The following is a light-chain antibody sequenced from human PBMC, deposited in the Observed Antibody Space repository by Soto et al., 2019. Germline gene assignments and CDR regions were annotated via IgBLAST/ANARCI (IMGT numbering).Light chain of an antibody. V-gene: IGLV2-14*01. J-gene: IGLJ1*01. CDR2: DVS. CDR3: SSFTSSVTHV. Sequence: QSVLTQSASVSVSPGQSITISCTGTSTDVGGYNDVSWYQQHPGKAPKLILYDVSDRPSGISNRFSGSKSGNTASLTISGLQAEDEAQYYCSSFTSSVTHVFGSGTKLTVL. CDR1: STDVGGYND.